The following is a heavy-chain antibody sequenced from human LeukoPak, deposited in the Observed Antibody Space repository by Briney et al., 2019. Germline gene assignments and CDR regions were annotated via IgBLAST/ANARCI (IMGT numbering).Heavy chain of an antibody. V-gene: IGHV4-39*02. CDR3: ARDLSPREGWFDP. D-gene: IGHD2/OR15-2a*01. J-gene: IGHJ5*02. CDR1: GDSISTSNSY. Sequence: SETLSLTCTVSGDSISTSNSYWGWIRQPPGKGLEWIGSIYYSGNTYYNASLKSRVTISVDTSKNQFSLKLTSVTAADTAVYYCARDLSPREGWFDPWGQGTLVTVSS. CDR2: IYYSGNT.